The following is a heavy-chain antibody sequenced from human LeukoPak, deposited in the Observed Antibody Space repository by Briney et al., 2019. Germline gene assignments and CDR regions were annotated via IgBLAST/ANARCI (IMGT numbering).Heavy chain of an antibody. J-gene: IGHJ4*02. CDR2: IHYDGTNK. Sequence: GGSLRLSCAASGFTFSTYGMHWVRQAPGKGLEWVTSIHYDGTNKYYAEAVKGRFTISRDNSKNTLYLQMNSLRAEDTAVYYCARDRDSTGYYDYWGQGTLVTVSS. D-gene: IGHD3-22*01. V-gene: IGHV3-30*02. CDR3: ARDRDSTGYYDY. CDR1: GFTFSTYG.